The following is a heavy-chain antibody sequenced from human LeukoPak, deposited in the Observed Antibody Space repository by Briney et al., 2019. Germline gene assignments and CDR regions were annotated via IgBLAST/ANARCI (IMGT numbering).Heavy chain of an antibody. V-gene: IGHV4-34*01. J-gene: IGHJ4*02. CDR2: INHSGST. CDR3: ARGDYYGSGSYYTPYPQPFDY. Sequence: SETLSLTCAVYGGSFSGYYWSWIRQPPGKGLEWIGEINHSGSTNYNPYLTSRVTISVDTAKNQYSLKMSSVTAEDKAVYYCARGDYYGSGSYYTPYPQPFDYWGQGTLVTVSS. D-gene: IGHD3-10*01. CDR1: GGSFSGYY.